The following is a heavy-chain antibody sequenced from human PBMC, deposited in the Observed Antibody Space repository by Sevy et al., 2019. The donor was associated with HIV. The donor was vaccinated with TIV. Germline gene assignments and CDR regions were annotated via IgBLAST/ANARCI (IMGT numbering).Heavy chain of an antibody. D-gene: IGHD3-22*01. J-gene: IGHJ4*02. CDR2: VSYGGST. CDR3: ARQKVRSAYYYDTSGRQGKADFDS. V-gene: IGHV4-39*01. Sequence: SETLSLTCTVSGGSIGSNSFYWGWIRQPPGKELEWIGTVSYGGSTYYNPSLRSRVTISVDASKKQFSLKLSSVTAADTAVYYCARQKVRSAYYYDTSGRQGKADFDSGGQGTLVTVSS. CDR1: GGSIGSNSFY.